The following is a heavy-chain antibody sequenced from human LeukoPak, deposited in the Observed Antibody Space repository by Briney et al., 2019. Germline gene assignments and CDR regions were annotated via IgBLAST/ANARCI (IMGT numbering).Heavy chain of an antibody. CDR3: ARGRVTYDP. V-gene: IGHV4-34*01. CDR2: ITHNGST. D-gene: IGHD4-23*01. J-gene: IGHJ5*02. CDR1: GGSFSVYY. Sequence: SETLSLTCAVYGGSFSVYYWSWIRQPPGKGLEWIGEITHNGSTNYNPSLKSRVTISVDTSMKQFSLKMRSVAAADTAVYYGARGRVTYDPWGQGTLVTVPS.